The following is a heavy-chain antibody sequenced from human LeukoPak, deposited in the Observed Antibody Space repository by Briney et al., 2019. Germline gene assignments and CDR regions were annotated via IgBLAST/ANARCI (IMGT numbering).Heavy chain of an antibody. CDR2: INHSGST. Sequence: SETLSLTCAVYGGSFSGYYWSWIRQPPGKGLEWIGEINHSGSTNYNPSLKSRVTISVDTSKNQFSLKLSSVTAADTAVYYCARVLRITMVRGEYYGMDVGGQGTTVTVSS. CDR1: GGSFSGYY. V-gene: IGHV4-34*01. J-gene: IGHJ6*02. CDR3: ARVLRITMVRGEYYGMDV. D-gene: IGHD3-10*01.